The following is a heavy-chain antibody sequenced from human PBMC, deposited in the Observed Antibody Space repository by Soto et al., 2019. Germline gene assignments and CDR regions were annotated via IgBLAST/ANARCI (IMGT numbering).Heavy chain of an antibody. D-gene: IGHD6-19*01. CDR2: IIPIFGTA. Sequence: SVKLSCKASGGTFSSYAISWVRQAPGQGLEWMGGIIPIFGTANYAQKFQGRVTITADESTSTAYMELSSLRSEDTAVYYCARGPYSSGWTETNFYGMDVWGQGTTVTVSS. CDR1: GGTFSSYA. CDR3: ARGPYSSGWTETNFYGMDV. J-gene: IGHJ6*02. V-gene: IGHV1-69*13.